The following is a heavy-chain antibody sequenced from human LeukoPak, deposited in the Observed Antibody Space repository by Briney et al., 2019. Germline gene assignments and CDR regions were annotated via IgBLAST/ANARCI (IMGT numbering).Heavy chain of an antibody. D-gene: IGHD1-1*01. Sequence: PGGSLRLSCAASGFTFSTYAVSWVRQAPGKGLEWVSALSGSGETTYCADSVKGRFTISRDNSENALYLQMNSLGAEDTAIYYCAKLSGTFGTTSRVLGSWGQGTLVTVSS. V-gene: IGHV3-23*01. CDR3: AKLSGTFGTTSRVLGS. CDR2: LSGSGETT. J-gene: IGHJ4*02. CDR1: GFTFSTYA.